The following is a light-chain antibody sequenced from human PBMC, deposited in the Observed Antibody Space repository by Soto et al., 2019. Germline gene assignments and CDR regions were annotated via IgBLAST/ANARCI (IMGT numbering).Light chain of an antibody. CDR3: QQLVDYPLT. J-gene: IGKJ4*01. CDR1: HDIVNY. CDR2: AAS. V-gene: IGKV1-9*01. Sequence: DIQLNQSQYFLSASVADRVTLTCRASHDIVNYVVWCQRQRRNAPILLIYAASTVQSGVSSRFSGGGSGTEFTLTISRMQPEDFATYYCQQLVDYPLTFVGGTMVDIK.